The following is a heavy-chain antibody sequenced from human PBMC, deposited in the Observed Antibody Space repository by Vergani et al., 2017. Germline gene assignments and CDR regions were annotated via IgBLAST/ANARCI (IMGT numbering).Heavy chain of an antibody. Sequence: QVQLQQWGAGLLKPSETLSLTCAVYGGSFSGYYWSWIRPPPGKGLEWIGEINHSGSTNYNPSLKSRVTISVDTSKNQFSLKLSSVTAADTAVYYCARPGYKAWSAFDYWGQGTLVTVSS. J-gene: IGHJ4*02. CDR3: ARPGYKAWSAFDY. CDR2: INHSGST. CDR1: GGSFSGYY. D-gene: IGHD5-24*01. V-gene: IGHV4-34*01.